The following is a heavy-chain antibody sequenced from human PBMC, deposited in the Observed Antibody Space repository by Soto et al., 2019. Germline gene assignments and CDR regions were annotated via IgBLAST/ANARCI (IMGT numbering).Heavy chain of an antibody. J-gene: IGHJ4*02. CDR2: IYYSGST. D-gene: IGHD5-12*01. Sequence: SETLSLTCTVSGGSISSYYWSWIRQPPGKGLEWIGYIYYSGSTNYNPSLKSRVTISVDTSKNQFSLKLSSVTAADTAVYYCAITEYSGYDYFDYWGQGNLVTVSS. CDR1: GGSISSYY. CDR3: AITEYSGYDYFDY. V-gene: IGHV4-59*08.